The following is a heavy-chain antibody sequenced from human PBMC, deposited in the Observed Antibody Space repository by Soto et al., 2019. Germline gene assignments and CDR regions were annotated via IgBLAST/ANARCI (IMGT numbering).Heavy chain of an antibody. CDR2: INHSGST. CDR3: AFEAYYGMDV. V-gene: IGHV4-34*01. D-gene: IGHD3-9*01. Sequence: QVQLQQWGAGLLKPSETLSLTCAVYGGSFSGYYWSWIRQPPGKGLEWIGEINHSGSTNYNPSLKSRVTISVGTSKNQFSLKLSSVTAADTAVYYCAFEAYYGMDVWGQGTTVTVSS. CDR1: GGSFSGYY. J-gene: IGHJ6*02.